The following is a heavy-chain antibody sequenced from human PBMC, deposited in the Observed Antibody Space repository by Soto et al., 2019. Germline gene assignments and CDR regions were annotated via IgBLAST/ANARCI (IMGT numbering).Heavy chain of an antibody. CDR3: AKEGANSRNQETYYYYGMDV. CDR2: ISYDGSNK. J-gene: IGHJ6*02. D-gene: IGHD6-13*01. CDR1: GFTFSSYG. V-gene: IGHV3-30*18. Sequence: GGSLRLSCAASGFTFSSYGMHWVRQAPGKGLEWVAVISYDGSNKYYADSVKGRFTISRDNSKNTLYLQMNSLRAEDMAVYYCAKEGANSRNQETYYYYGMDVWGQGTTVTVSS.